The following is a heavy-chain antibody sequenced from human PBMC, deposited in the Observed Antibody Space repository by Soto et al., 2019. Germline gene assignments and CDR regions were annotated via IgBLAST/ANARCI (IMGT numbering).Heavy chain of an antibody. D-gene: IGHD2-2*01. Sequence: GVSLRLSCAASGFTFRSYAMSWARQAPGKGLEWVSAISGSGGSTYYADSVKGRFTISRDNSKNTLYLQMNSLRAEDTAVYYCAKVSGSRRYYFDYWGQGTLVTVSS. J-gene: IGHJ4*02. CDR2: ISGSGGST. V-gene: IGHV3-23*01. CDR1: GFTFRSYA. CDR3: AKVSGSRRYYFDY.